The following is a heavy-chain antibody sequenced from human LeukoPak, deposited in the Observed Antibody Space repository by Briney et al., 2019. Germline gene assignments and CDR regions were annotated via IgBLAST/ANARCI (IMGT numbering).Heavy chain of an antibody. Sequence: GGSLRLSCTASGFSFSGHWMHWARHLPGKGLVRVSRISPTGSTTSYADSVKGRFTISRDNSKNTLYLQMNSLRAEDTAVYYCAKVPYSSGWYGWFDPWGQGTLVTVSS. CDR1: GFSFSGHW. J-gene: IGHJ5*02. D-gene: IGHD6-19*01. CDR3: AKVPYSSGWYGWFDP. V-gene: IGHV3-74*01. CDR2: ISPTGSTT.